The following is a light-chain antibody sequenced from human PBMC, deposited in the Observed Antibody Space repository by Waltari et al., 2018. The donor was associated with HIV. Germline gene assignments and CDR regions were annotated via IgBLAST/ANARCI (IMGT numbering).Light chain of an antibody. CDR3: SSYTNSNTLM. CDR1: SSAVVAYYH. J-gene: IGLJ3*02. CDR2: DVS. V-gene: IGLV2-14*03. Sequence: QSALPPPASVFGSPGPSLTLPCTGTSSAVVAYYHVPWYQQPPGKAPKLMIYDVSNRPSGVSNRFSGSKSGNTASLTISGLQAEDEADYYCSSYTNSNTLMFGGGTKLTVL.